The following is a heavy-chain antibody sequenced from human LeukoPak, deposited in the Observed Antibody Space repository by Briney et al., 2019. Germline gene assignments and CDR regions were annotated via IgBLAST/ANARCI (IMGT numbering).Heavy chain of an antibody. CDR3: ARRLLLLIAYNWFDP. J-gene: IGHJ5*02. D-gene: IGHD3-10*01. CDR2: INHTGST. CDR1: DGSFSGYY. V-gene: IGHV4-34*01. Sequence: SETLSLTCAVYDGSFSGYYWSWIRQPPGKGLEWIGEINHTGSTNYNPSLKSRVTISVDTSKNQFSLKLSSVTAADTAVYYCARRLLLLIAYNWFDPWGQGTLVTVSS.